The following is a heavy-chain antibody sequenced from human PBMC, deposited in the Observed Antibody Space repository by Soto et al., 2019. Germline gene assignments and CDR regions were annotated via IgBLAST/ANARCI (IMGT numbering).Heavy chain of an antibody. Sequence: ASVKVSCKASGYTFTSYGISWVRQAPGQGLEWMGWISAYNGNTNYAQKLQGRVTMTTDTSTSTAYMELRSLRSDDTAVYYCARELIVVVPAAISHYYYGMDVWGQGTLVTVSS. D-gene: IGHD2-2*01. CDR3: ARELIVVVPAAISHYYYGMDV. J-gene: IGHJ6*02. CDR2: ISAYNGNT. V-gene: IGHV1-18*01. CDR1: GYTFTSYG.